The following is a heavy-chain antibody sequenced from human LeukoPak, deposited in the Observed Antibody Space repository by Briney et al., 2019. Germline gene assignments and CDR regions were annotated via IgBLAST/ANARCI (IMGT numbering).Heavy chain of an antibody. CDR2: ISSSGSTI. Sequence: GGSLRLSCAASGFTFSSYEMNWVRQAPGKGLEWVSYISSSGSTIYYADSVKGRFTISRDNAKNSLYLQMNSLRAEDTAVYYCARAVAGRRAAAAPGKNYYYYMDVWGKGTTVTISS. D-gene: IGHD6-13*01. CDR1: GFTFSSYE. CDR3: ARAVAGRRAAAAPGKNYYYYMDV. J-gene: IGHJ6*03. V-gene: IGHV3-48*03.